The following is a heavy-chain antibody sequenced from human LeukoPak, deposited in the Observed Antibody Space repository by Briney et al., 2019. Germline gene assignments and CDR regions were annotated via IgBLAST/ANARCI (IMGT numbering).Heavy chain of an antibody. J-gene: IGHJ3*02. CDR1: GGSINNYY. V-gene: IGHV4-4*07. CDR3: ARGRYCSADICSGGDAFDI. D-gene: IGHD2-15*01. Sequence: PSETLSLTCTVSGGSINNYYWSWIRQPAGKGLEWIGRIYTRGSTNYNPSLKSRVTMSVDTSKNQFSLKLSSVTASDTAVYCARGRYCSADICSGGDAFDIWGQGTMVSVSS. CDR2: IYTRGST.